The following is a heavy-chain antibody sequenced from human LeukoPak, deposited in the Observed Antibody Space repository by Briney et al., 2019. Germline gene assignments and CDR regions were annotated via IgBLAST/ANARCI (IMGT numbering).Heavy chain of an antibody. J-gene: IGHJ5*02. Sequence: PSETLSLTCTVSGGPISRSIYYGRWIPQPPGKVLEWIGSIYYSGRTYYNPSLKSRVTLSVDTSKTQFSLKLSSVTAADTAVYYCARNPVFIATAGTSWFDPWGQGTLITVSS. CDR3: ARNPVFIATAGTSWFDP. CDR2: IYYSGRT. D-gene: IGHD6-13*01. V-gene: IGHV4-39*01. CDR1: GGPISRSIYY.